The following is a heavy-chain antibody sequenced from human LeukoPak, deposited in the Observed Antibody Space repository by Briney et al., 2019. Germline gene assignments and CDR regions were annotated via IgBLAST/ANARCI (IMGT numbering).Heavy chain of an antibody. Sequence: SETLSLTCAVYGGSFSGYYWSWIRQPPGKGLEWIGDINHSGSTNYNPSLKSRGTISVDTSKNQFSLKLSSVTAADTAVYYCAREANVVVAAKRHWFDPWGQGTLVTVSS. CDR2: INHSGST. V-gene: IGHV4-34*01. CDR3: AREANVVVAAKRHWFDP. D-gene: IGHD2-15*01. CDR1: GGSFSGYY. J-gene: IGHJ5*02.